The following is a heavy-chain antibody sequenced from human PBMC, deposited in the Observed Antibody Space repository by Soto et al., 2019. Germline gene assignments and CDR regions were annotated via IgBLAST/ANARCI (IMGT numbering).Heavy chain of an antibody. J-gene: IGHJ5*02. V-gene: IGHV1-8*01. Sequence: GASVKVSCKASGYTFTSYDINWVRQATGQGLEWMGWMNPNSGNTGYAQKFQGRVTMTRNTSISTAYMELSSLRSENTAVYYCARGRNSLRYYDILTGHYIPNWFDPWGQGTLVTVSS. CDR1: GYTFTSYD. CDR3: ARGRNSLRYYDILTGHYIPNWFDP. D-gene: IGHD3-9*01. CDR2: MNPNSGNT.